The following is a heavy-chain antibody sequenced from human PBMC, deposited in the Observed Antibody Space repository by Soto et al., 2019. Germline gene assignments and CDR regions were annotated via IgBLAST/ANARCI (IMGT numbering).Heavy chain of an antibody. CDR3: ARGTSGSYFDY. D-gene: IGHD1-26*01. CDR1: GYTFTSYF. Sequence: QVQLVQSGAEVKKPGASLKVSCRASGYTFTSYFIHWVRQAPGQGLEWMGIINPSRGSSTYAQNFRDRVTMTRDTSTTTVYMELSSLIFEDTAVYYCARGTSGSYFDYWGQGTLVIASS. V-gene: IGHV1-46*01. CDR2: INPSRGSS. J-gene: IGHJ4*02.